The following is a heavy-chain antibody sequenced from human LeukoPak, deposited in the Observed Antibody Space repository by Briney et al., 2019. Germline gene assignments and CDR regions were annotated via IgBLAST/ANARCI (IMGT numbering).Heavy chain of an antibody. Sequence: ASVKVSCKASGDTFESYAISWLRQAPGQGLEWMGGFIPLSGTANYAQKFQGRVTITADEFTSTAYMELSSLRSEDTAVYYCARDQYDASGYYFIRPFNWFDPWGQGTLVTVSS. J-gene: IGHJ5*02. CDR3: ARDQYDASGYYFIRPFNWFDP. CDR2: FIPLSGTA. D-gene: IGHD3-22*01. V-gene: IGHV1-69*13. CDR1: GDTFESYA.